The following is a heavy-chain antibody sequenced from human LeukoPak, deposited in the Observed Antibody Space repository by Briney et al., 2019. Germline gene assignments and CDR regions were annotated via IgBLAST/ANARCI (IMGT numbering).Heavy chain of an antibody. D-gene: IGHD3-22*01. CDR1: GGSISSYC. V-gene: IGHV4-59*01. CDR3: ARVDYDSSGPYYFDY. CDR2: IYYSGST. J-gene: IGHJ4*02. Sequence: SETLSLTCTVSGGSISSYCWSWIRQPPGKGLEWIGYIYYSGSTNYNPSLKSRVTISVDTSKNQFSLKLSSVTAADTAVYYCARVDYDSSGPYYFDYWGQGTLVTVSS.